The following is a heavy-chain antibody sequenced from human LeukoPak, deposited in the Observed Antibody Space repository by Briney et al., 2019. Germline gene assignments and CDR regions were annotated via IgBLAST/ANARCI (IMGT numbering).Heavy chain of an antibody. Sequence: SETLSLTCTVSGGSISSSSYYWGWIRQPPGKGLEWIGSIYYSGSTYYNPSLKSRVTISVDTSKNQFSLKLSSVTAAGTAVYYCARHTHLIAAADYYFDYWGQGTLVTVSS. D-gene: IGHD6-13*01. CDR3: ARHTHLIAAADYYFDY. CDR2: IYYSGST. J-gene: IGHJ4*02. V-gene: IGHV4-39*01. CDR1: GGSISSSSYY.